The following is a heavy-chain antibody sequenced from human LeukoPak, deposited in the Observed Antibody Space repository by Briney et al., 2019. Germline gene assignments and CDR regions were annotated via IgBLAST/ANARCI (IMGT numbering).Heavy chain of an antibody. Sequence: PGGSLRLSCAASGFTFSSYAMHWVRQAPGKGLEWVAVISYDGSNKYYADSVKGRFTISRDNSKNTLYLQMNSLRAEDTAVYYCARVGKMTTVTTSPXFFRNWGQGTLVTVS. J-gene: IGHJ4*02. V-gene: IGHV3-30-3*01. CDR3: ARVGKMTTVTTSPXFFRN. CDR2: ISYDGSNK. D-gene: IGHD4-17*01. CDR1: GFTFSSYA.